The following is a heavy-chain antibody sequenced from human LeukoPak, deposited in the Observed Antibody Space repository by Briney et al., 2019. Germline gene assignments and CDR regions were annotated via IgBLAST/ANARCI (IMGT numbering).Heavy chain of an antibody. CDR1: GFTFSSYA. CDR2: ISYDGSNK. Sequence: GGSLRLSCAASGFTFSSYAMHWVRQAPGKGLEWVAVISYDGSNKYYADSVKGRFTISRDNSKNTLYLQMNSLRAEDTAVYYCARAFGGSYSSTVDYWGQGTLVTVSS. D-gene: IGHD1-26*01. V-gene: IGHV3-30-3*01. CDR3: ARAFGGSYSSTVDY. J-gene: IGHJ4*02.